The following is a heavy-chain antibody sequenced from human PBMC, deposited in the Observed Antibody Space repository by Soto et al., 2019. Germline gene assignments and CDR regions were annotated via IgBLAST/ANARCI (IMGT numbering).Heavy chain of an antibody. J-gene: IGHJ1*01. Sequence: SVNIYYKASVGTFNSYAISWVRQAPGQGLEWMGGIIPMFGTANYAQKFKGRVTITADESTSTGYMELSSLRSEDTAVYYCARGWSYDILTAYSYWGQGPLVTVSS. CDR1: VGTFNSYA. CDR3: ARGWSYDILTAYSY. D-gene: IGHD3-9*01. V-gene: IGHV1-69*13. CDR2: IIPMFGTA.